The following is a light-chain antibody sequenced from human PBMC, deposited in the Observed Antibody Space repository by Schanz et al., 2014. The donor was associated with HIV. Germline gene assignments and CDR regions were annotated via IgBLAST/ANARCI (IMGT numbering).Light chain of an antibody. CDR3: QQSYTLPYT. CDR2: QAS. Sequence: DIQMTQSPSTLSASVGDRVTITCRASHSISSWLAWYQQKPGKAPKLLIYQASSLETGVPSRFSGSGSGTDFTLTISSLQPEDFATYSCQQSYTLPYTFGQGTTLEI. V-gene: IGKV1-5*03. CDR1: HSISSW. J-gene: IGKJ2*01.